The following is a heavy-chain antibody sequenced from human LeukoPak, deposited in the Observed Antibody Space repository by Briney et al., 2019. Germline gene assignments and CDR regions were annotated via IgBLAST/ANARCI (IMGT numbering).Heavy chain of an antibody. D-gene: IGHD4-17*01. J-gene: IGHJ4*02. CDR1: GGSFSGYY. CDR3: ARAVTTGLDYFDY. Sequence: SETLSLTCAVYGGSFSGYYWSWIRQTPGKGLEWIGEINHSGSTNYNPSLKSRVTISIDTSKNQFSLKMNSVTAADTAVYYCARAVTTGLDYFDYWGQGTLVTVSA. V-gene: IGHV4-34*01. CDR2: INHSGST.